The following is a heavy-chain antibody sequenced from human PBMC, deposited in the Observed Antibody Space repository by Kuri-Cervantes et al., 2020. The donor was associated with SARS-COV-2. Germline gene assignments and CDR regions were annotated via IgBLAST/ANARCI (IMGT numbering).Heavy chain of an antibody. J-gene: IGHJ4*02. D-gene: IGHD1-26*01. CDR1: GFTFSSYE. Sequence: GGSLRLSCAASGFTFSSYEMNWVRQAPGKGLEWVSYISSSGSTIYYADSVKVRFTISRDNAKNSLYLQMNSLRAEDTAVYYCARNGWELFSGYYFDYWGQGTLVTVSS. V-gene: IGHV3-48*03. CDR2: ISSSGSTI. CDR3: ARNGWELFSGYYFDY.